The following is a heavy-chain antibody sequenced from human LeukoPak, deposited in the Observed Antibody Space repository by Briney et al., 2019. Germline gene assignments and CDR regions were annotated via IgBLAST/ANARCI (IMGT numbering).Heavy chain of an antibody. V-gene: IGHV1-46*01. CDR3: ARDRRTYYTGSGSYYKVGRLDF. Sequence: ASVKVSCKASGYTFTSYYMHWVRQAPGQGLEWMGIINPSGGSTSYAQKFQGRVTLTADESTSTAYMELSGLTSEDTAVYYCARDRRTYYTGSGSYYKVGRLDFWGQGTLITVSS. J-gene: IGHJ4*02. CDR2: INPSGGST. D-gene: IGHD3-10*01. CDR1: GYTFTSYY.